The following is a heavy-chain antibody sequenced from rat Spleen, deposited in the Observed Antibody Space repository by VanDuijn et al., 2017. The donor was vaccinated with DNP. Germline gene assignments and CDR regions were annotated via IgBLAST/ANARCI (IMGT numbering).Heavy chain of an antibody. CDR2: IGNTGGT. J-gene: IGHJ1*01. CDR1: GFSLTSYG. CDR3: TRDPNSSYWYFDF. D-gene: IGHD5-1*01. Sequence: QVQLKESGPGLVQPSQTLSLTCTVSGFSLTSYGVSWVRQPPGKGLEWMGLIGNTGGTRYNSVFRSRLSISKDTSKSQVFLQMNSLQPEDTATYYCTRDPNSSYWYFDFWGPGTMVTVSS. V-gene: IGHV2-41*01.